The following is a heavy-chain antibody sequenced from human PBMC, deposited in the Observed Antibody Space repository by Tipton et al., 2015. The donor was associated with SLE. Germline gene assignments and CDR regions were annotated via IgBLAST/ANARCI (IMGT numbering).Heavy chain of an antibody. CDR2: IYHSGST. J-gene: IGHJ3*02. D-gene: IGHD6-6*01. Sequence: TLSLTCAVSGYSISSGYYWGWIRQPPGKGLEWIGSIYHSGSTYYNPSLKSRVTISVDTSKNQFSLKLSSVTAADTAVYYCARDLHLEYSSPGETFDIWGQGTMVTVSS. CDR1: GYSISSGYY. CDR3: ARDLHLEYSSPGETFDI. V-gene: IGHV4-38-2*02.